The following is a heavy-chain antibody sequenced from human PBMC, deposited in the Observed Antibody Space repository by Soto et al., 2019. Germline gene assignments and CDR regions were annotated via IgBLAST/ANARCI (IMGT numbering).Heavy chain of an antibody. Sequence: EVQLVESGGGLVKPGGSLRLSCVASGFTFSSYSMNWVRQAPGKGLEWVSSISSSSSYIYYADSVKGRFTISRDNAKNSLYLQMNSLRAEDTAVYYCARERATYYYYYYMDVWGKGTTVTVSS. V-gene: IGHV3-21*01. CDR1: GFTFSSYS. CDR3: ARERATYYYYYYMDV. CDR2: ISSSSSYI. J-gene: IGHJ6*03.